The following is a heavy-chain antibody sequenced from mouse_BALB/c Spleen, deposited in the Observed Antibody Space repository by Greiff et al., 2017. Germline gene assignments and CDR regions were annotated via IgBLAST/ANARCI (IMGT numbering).Heavy chain of an antibody. CDR3: ARNTLYYGSSYVWYFDV. CDR2: IWSGGST. J-gene: IGHJ1*01. D-gene: IGHD1-1*01. Sequence: VQVVESGPGLVQPSQSLSITCTVSGFSLTSYGVHWVRQSPGKGLEWLGVIWSGGSTDYNAAFISRLSISKDNSKSQVFFKMNSLQANDTAIYYCARNTLYYGSSYVWYFDVWGAGTTVTVSS. V-gene: IGHV2-2*02. CDR1: GFSLTSYG.